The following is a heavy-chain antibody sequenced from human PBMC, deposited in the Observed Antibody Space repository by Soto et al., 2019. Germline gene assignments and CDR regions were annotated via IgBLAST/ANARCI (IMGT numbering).Heavy chain of an antibody. CDR2: IIPIFGTA. J-gene: IGHJ6*02. V-gene: IGHV1-69*06. D-gene: IGHD6-13*01. CDR3: ARDSPTLHSSSWPVLGGYYYYGMDV. CDR1: GGTFSSYA. Sequence: QVQLVQSGAEVKKPRSSVKVSCKASGGTFSSYAISWVRQAPGQGLEWMGGIIPIFGTANYAQKFQGRVTITADKSTSTVYMELSSLRSEDTAVYYCARDSPTLHSSSWPVLGGYYYYGMDVWGQGTTVTVSS.